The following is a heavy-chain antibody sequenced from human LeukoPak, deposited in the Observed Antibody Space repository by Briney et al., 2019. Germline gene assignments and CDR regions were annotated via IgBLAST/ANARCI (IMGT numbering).Heavy chain of an antibody. D-gene: IGHD6-19*01. CDR3: AREIAVTGTGGFDY. J-gene: IGHJ4*02. CDR1: GYSISSGYY. V-gene: IGHV4-38-2*02. Sequence: SETPSLTCAVSGYSISSGYYWGWIRQPPGKGLEWIGSMYHSGNTNYNPSLKSRVTISIDTSKNQFSVKLSSVTAADTAVYYCAREIAVTGTGGFDYWGQGTLVTVSS. CDR2: MYHSGNT.